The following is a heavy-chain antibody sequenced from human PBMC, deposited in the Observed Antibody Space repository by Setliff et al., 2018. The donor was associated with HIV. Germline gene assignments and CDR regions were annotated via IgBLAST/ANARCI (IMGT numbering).Heavy chain of an antibody. J-gene: IGHJ3*02. V-gene: IGHV4-59*01. CDR2: IYPSAST. CDR3: ATTRGPYYYDSSGHREGAFDI. D-gene: IGHD3-22*01. Sequence: PSETLSLTCTVSGGSIRSYYWSWIRQPPGKGLEWIGYIYPSASTNYNPSLKSRVTISVDTSKNQFSLKLSSVTAADTAVYYCATTRGPYYYDSSGHREGAFDIWGQGTMVTVSS. CDR1: GGSIRSYY.